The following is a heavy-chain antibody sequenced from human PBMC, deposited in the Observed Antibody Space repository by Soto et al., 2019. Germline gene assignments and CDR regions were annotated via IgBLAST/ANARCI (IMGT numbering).Heavy chain of an antibody. Sequence: PGGSRRLSFPASGFTSSTYNIHWVRQPPGEGLEWVSGIGAASDTYYPVSVQGRFTVSRDNAKKSLYLQMNSLRAGGTAVYYCARGVLGPGDYYYGMDVWGQGTTVTVS. J-gene: IGHJ6*02. CDR3: ARGVLGPGDYYYGMDV. V-gene: IGHV3-13*01. CDR2: IGAASDT. CDR1: GFTSSTYN. D-gene: IGHD7-27*01.